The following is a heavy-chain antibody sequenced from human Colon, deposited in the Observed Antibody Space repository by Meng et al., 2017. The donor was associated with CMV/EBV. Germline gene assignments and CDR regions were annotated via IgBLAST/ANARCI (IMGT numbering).Heavy chain of an antibody. J-gene: IGHJ4*02. D-gene: IGHD4-23*01. CDR3: ARVEGGNLYFDY. V-gene: IGHV4-31*03. CDR1: GGSISSGGYY. Sequence: LRLSCTVSGGSISSGGYYWSWIRQHPGKGLEWIGYIYYSGSTYYNPSLKSRVTISVDTSKNQFSLKLSSVTAADTAVYYCARVEGGNLYFDYWGQGTPVTVSS. CDR2: IYYSGST.